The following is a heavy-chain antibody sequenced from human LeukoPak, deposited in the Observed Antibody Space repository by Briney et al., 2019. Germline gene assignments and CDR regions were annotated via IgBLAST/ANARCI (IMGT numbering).Heavy chain of an antibody. J-gene: IGHJ4*02. Sequence: GASVKVSCKASGYTFTSYDINWVRQATGQGLEWMGWMNPNSGNTGYAQKFQGRVTITRNTSISTAYMELSSLRSEDTAVCYCARGRYYDSSGYDYYWGQGTLVTVPS. V-gene: IGHV1-8*03. CDR1: GYTFTSYD. CDR3: ARGRYYDSSGYDYY. CDR2: MNPNSGNT. D-gene: IGHD3-22*01.